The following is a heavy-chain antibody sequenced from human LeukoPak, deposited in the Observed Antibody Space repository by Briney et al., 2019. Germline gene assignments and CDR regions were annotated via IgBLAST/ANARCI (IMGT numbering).Heavy chain of an antibody. CDR3: AQWSRYFDY. CDR1: GFTFSGYW. J-gene: IGHJ4*02. Sequence: PGGSLRLSCAASGFTFSGYWMSWVRQAPGKGLEWVSAISGSGYSTYYADSVKGRFTISRDNSKNTLYLQMNSLRAEDTALYFCAQWSRYFDYWGQGTLVTVSS. V-gene: IGHV3-23*01. CDR2: ISGSGYST. D-gene: IGHD1-26*01.